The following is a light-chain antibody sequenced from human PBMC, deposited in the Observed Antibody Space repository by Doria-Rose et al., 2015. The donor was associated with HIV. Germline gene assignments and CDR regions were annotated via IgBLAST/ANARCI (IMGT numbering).Light chain of an antibody. V-gene: IGKV1-5*03. J-gene: IGKJ2*02. Sequence: DIRMTQSPSTLSASVGDSVTITCRASQIITRWLAWYQQKPGKAPKLLIYKASLLESGVPSRFSGSGSGTEFTLTISSLQPDDFATYYCQQYNSYSPWTFGPWTKLEIK. CDR2: KAS. CDR1: QIITRW. CDR3: QQYNSYSPWT.